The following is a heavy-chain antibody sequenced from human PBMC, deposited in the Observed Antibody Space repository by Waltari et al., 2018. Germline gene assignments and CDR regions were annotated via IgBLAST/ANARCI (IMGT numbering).Heavy chain of an antibody. V-gene: IGHV3-23*04. Sequence: EVRLVESGGGLVQPGGSLRLSCAASGFAFANYGMGWVRQAPGKGRECDSIIRGRGGNTYYADAVKGRFTMSKDNSKNTLFLQMNSLRVDDTADYYCAKSSGSYYEVFDYWGRGTLVTVSS. CDR1: GFAFANYG. J-gene: IGHJ4*02. CDR2: IRGRGGNT. CDR3: AKSSGSYYEVFDY. D-gene: IGHD1-26*01.